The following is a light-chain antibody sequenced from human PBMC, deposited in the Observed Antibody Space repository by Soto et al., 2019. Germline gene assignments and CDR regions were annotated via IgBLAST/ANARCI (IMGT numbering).Light chain of an antibody. CDR2: GAS. J-gene: IGKJ4*01. CDR1: QSVSSSY. Sequence: EIVLTQSPGTLSLSPGERATLSCRASQSVSSSYLSWYQQKPGQAPRLLIYGASSRATVIPDRFSGSGSGTDFTLTISRLEPEDFAVYYCQQYGSSPRALTFGGGTKVETK. CDR3: QQYGSSPRALT. V-gene: IGKV3-20*01.